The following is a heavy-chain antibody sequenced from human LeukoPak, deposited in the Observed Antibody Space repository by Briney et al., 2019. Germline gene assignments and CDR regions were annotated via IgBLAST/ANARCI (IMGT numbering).Heavy chain of an antibody. V-gene: IGHV1-2*02. D-gene: IGHD3-16*01. CDR2: INPNNGVT. CDR3: ASDAGGSRVNYVY. Sequence: ASVKVSCKASGFTFTAYHMHWVRQAPGQGLEWMGWINPNNGVTNYPQKFQGRVTMARDTSISTAYRELNRLRADDTAIYYGASDAGGSRVNYVYWGQGTLVTVSS. CDR1: GFTFTAYH. J-gene: IGHJ4*02.